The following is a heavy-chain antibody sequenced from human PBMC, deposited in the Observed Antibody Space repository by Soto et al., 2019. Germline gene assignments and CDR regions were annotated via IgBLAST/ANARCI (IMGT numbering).Heavy chain of an antibody. CDR2: IIPIFGTA. V-gene: IGHV1-69*13. CDR3: ARSPQHCSSTSCPRWYNWFDP. CDR1: GGTFSSYA. D-gene: IGHD2-2*01. J-gene: IGHJ5*02. Sequence: SVKVSCKASGGTFSSYAISRVRQAPGQGLEWMGGIIPIFGTANYAQKFQGRVTITADESTSTAYMELSSLRSEDTAVYYCARSPQHCSSTSCPRWYNWFDPWGQGTLVTVSS.